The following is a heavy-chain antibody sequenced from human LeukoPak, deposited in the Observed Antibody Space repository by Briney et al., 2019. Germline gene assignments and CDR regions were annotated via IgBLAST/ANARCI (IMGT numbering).Heavy chain of an antibody. D-gene: IGHD3-3*01. CDR2: INPSGGNR. J-gene: IGHJ4*02. V-gene: IGHV1-46*01. CDR1: GYTFTSYF. Sequence: ASVKVSCKASGYTFTSYFMHWVRRAPGQGLEWMGVINPSGGNRNYAQKFQGRVTMSRDTFTSTVYMELSSLRSEDTAVYYCARDPVSYDFWSGYHDYWGQGTLVTVSS. CDR3: ARDPVSYDFWSGYHDY.